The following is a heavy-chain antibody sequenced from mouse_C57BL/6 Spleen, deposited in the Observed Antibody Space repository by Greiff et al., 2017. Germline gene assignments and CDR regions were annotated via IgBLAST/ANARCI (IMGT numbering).Heavy chain of an antibody. CDR2: ISDGGSYS. CDR3: ASSYDGYFDY. D-gene: IGHD2-3*01. Sequence: EVHLVESGGGLVKPGGSLKLSCAASGFTFSSYAMSWVRQTPEKRLEWVATISDGGSYSYYPDNGKGRFTISRDNAKNNLYLQMSHLKSEDTAMYYCASSYDGYFDYGGQGTTLTVSS. V-gene: IGHV5-4*01. CDR1: GFTFSSYA. J-gene: IGHJ2*01.